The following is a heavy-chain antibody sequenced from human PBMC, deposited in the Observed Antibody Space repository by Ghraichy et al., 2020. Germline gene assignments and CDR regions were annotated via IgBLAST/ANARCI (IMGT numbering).Heavy chain of an antibody. CDR1: GYSFTSYW. CDR3: ARLRRKDIVVVPAATPLDY. Sequence: GESLNISCKGSGYSFTSYWIGWVRQMPGKGLEWMGIIYPGDSDTRYSPSFQGQVTISADKSISTAYLQWSSLKASDTAMYYCARLRRKDIVVVPAATPLDYWGQGTLVTVSS. J-gene: IGHJ4*02. V-gene: IGHV5-51*01. D-gene: IGHD2-2*01. CDR2: IYPGDSDT.